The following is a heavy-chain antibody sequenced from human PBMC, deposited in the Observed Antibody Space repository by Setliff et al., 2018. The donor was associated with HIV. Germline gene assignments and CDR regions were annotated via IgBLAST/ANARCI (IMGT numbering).Heavy chain of an antibody. CDR2: IYVSGSA. CDR3: AGGLKAEYYYYYYMDV. Sequence: SETLSLTCSVSGGSISTYYWSWIRQPAGKGLEWLGRIYVSGSAMYNPSLKSRVTMSVDTSKNHFSLKLTSVSAADTAVYYCAGGLKAEYYYYYYMDVWGKGTTVTVSS. CDR1: GGSISTYY. V-gene: IGHV4-4*07. J-gene: IGHJ6*03.